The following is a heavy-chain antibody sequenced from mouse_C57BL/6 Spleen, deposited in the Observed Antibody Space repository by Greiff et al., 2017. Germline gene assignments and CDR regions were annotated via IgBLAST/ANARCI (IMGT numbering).Heavy chain of an antibody. J-gene: IGHJ1*03. V-gene: IGHV1-15*01. D-gene: IGHD4-1*01. CDR1: GYTFTDYE. CDR3: NWARKGIWYFDV. Sequence: QVQLQQSGAELVRPGASVTLSCKASGYTFTDYEMHWVKQTPVHGLEWIGAIDPETGGTAYNQKFKGKAILTADKSSSTAYMELRSLTSEDSAVXYFNWARKGIWYFDVWGTGTTVTVSS. CDR2: IDPETGGT.